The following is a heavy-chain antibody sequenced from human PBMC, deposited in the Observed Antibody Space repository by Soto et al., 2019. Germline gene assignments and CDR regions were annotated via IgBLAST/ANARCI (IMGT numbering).Heavy chain of an antibody. D-gene: IGHD2-21*02. J-gene: IGHJ6*02. CDR1: GFTFSSYS. V-gene: IGHV3-21*01. CDR2: ITRNSDI. Sequence: PGGSLRLSCAASGFTFSSYSMHWVRQAPGKGLEWVSAITRNSDIYYADSVKGRFTISRDNAQNSVSLQMDGLRAEDTAVYYCAREETAWPLAYGLDVWGQGTTVTVSS. CDR3: AREETAWPLAYGLDV.